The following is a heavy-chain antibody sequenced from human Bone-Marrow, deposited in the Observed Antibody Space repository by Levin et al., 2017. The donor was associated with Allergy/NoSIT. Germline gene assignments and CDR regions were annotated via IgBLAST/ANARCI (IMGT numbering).Heavy chain of an antibody. Sequence: GGSLRLSCAASGFTFSTYEMNWVRQAPGKGLEWVSYISPRSLIYYADSVKGRFTISRDDASGSLYLQMDSLRAEDTGVYYCARGLVGGYLLDLWGQGTLVTVSS. CDR2: ISPRSLI. CDR3: ARGLVGGYLLDL. CDR1: GFTFSTYE. V-gene: IGHV3-48*03. J-gene: IGHJ4*02. D-gene: IGHD2-8*02.